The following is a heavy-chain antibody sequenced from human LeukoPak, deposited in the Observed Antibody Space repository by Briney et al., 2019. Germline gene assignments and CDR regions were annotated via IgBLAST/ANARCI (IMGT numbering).Heavy chain of an antibody. V-gene: IGHV3-53*01. J-gene: IGHJ4*02. CDR3: ARPGGGFSHPYDY. CDR1: GFTVSGNY. Sequence: GGSLRLSCAVSGFTVSGNYMSWVRQAPGKGLEWVSLIYSGGTTYYADSVKGRFTISRDNSKNTLYLQMNSLRAEDTAVYYCARPGGGFSHPYDYWGQGILVTVSS. D-gene: IGHD4-23*01. CDR2: IYSGGTT.